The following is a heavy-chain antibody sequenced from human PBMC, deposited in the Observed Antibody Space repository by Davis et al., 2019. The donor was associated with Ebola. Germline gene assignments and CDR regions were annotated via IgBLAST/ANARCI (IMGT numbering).Heavy chain of an antibody. CDR1: GGSMSSYY. CDR3: AKGALWFGELLSYYFDY. Sequence: SETLSLTCTVSGGSMSSYYWTWIRQSPGKGLEWIGYIYYSGSTNYNPSLKSRVTISVDTSKNQFSLKLSSVTAADTAVYYCAKGALWFGELLSYYFDYWGQGTLVTVSS. V-gene: IGHV4-59*01. D-gene: IGHD3-10*01. CDR2: IYYSGST. J-gene: IGHJ4*02.